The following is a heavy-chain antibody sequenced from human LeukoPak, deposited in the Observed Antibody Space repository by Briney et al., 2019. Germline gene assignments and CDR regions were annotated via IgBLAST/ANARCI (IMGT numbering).Heavy chain of an antibody. Sequence: SETLSLTCTVSGDSISSYYWSWIRQPPGKGLEWIWYIYTSGGNNYIPSLKGRVTISIDTSKNQFSLKLSSVTAADSAVYYCARLTRLSTSPDRYYLDYWGQGTLVTVSS. D-gene: IGHD6-6*01. V-gene: IGHV4-4*09. CDR2: IYTSGGN. J-gene: IGHJ4*02. CDR1: GDSISSYY. CDR3: ARLTRLSTSPDRYYLDY.